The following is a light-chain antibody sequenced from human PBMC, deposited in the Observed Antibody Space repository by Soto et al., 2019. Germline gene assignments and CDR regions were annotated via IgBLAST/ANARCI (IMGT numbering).Light chain of an antibody. J-gene: IGKJ1*01. CDR3: QQYNSNFRT. CDR2: KAS. V-gene: IGKV1-5*03. CDR1: QSISSW. Sequence: DIQMTQSPSTLSASVGDRVTITCRASQSISSWLAWYQQKPGKAPKLLIYKASSLESGVPSRFSGSGSGTEFTLTISSLQPDDFATYYCQQYNSNFRTFGQGTKVVIK.